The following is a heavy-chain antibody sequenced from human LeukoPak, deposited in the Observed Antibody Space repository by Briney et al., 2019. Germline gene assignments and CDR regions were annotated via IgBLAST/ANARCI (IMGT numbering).Heavy chain of an antibody. CDR3: ARPPHYYDSSGAFDI. CDR1: GGSISSDY. Sequence: SETPSLTCTVSGGSISSDYWSWIRQPPGKRLEWIGYIYYSRSPNYNPSLKGRVTISVDTSKNQFSLKLSSVTAADTAVYYCARPPHYYDSSGAFDIWGQGTMVTVSP. D-gene: IGHD3-22*01. V-gene: IGHV4-59*08. J-gene: IGHJ3*02. CDR2: IYYSRSP.